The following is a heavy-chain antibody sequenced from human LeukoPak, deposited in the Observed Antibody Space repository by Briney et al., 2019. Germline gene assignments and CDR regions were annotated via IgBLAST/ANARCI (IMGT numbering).Heavy chain of an antibody. V-gene: IGHV1-2*04. J-gene: IGHJ5*02. Sequence: ASVKVSCKASGYTFTGYYMHWVRQAPGQGLEWMGWINPNSGGTNYAQKFQGWVTTTRDTSISTAYMELSRLRSDDTAVYYCARVDSYSNWFDPWGQGTLVTVSS. CDR2: INPNSGGT. CDR1: GYTFTGYY. D-gene: IGHD1-26*01. CDR3: ARVDSYSNWFDP.